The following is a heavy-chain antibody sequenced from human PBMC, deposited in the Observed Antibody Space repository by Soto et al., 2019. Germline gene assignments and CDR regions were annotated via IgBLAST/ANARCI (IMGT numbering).Heavy chain of an antibody. CDR1: GGTFSSYT. D-gene: IGHD5-12*01. Sequence: ASVKVSCKASGGTFSSYTISWVRQAPGQGLKWMGRIIPILGIANYAQKFQGRVTITADKSTSTAYMELSSLRSEVTAVYYCARDTSTTPYAFDIWGQGKMVTVSS. CDR2: IIPILGIA. J-gene: IGHJ3*02. V-gene: IGHV1-69*04. CDR3: ARDTSTTPYAFDI.